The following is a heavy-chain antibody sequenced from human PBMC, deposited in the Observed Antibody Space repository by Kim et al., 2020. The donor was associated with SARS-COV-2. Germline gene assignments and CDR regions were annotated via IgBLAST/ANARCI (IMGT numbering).Heavy chain of an antibody. D-gene: IGHD1-26*01. CDR3: TGDLVGPTGMAY. V-gene: IGHV3-72*01. CDR1: GFSLSDQY. Sequence: GGSLRLSCAASGFSLSDQYMDWVRQAPGKGLEWVGRARNKANGYSPQYAAFVNGRFTISRDDSKNSLYLQLNGLKTEDTAVYYCTGDLVGPTGMAYWGQGTLGTVSS. J-gene: IGHJ4*02. CDR2: ARNKANGYSP.